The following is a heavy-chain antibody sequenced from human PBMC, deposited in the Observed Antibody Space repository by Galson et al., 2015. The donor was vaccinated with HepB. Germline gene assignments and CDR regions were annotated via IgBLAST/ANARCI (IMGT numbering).Heavy chain of an antibody. D-gene: IGHD6-13*01. CDR1: GYTFTSYY. CDR2: INPSGGST. J-gene: IGHJ4*02. Sequence: SVKVSCKASGYTFTSYYMHWVRQAPGQGLEWMGIINPSGGSTSYAQKFQGRVTMTRDTSTSTVYMELSSLRSEDTAVYYCARDKGEQQLVRGFDYWGQGTLVTVSS. CDR3: ARDKGEQQLVRGFDY. V-gene: IGHV1-46*01.